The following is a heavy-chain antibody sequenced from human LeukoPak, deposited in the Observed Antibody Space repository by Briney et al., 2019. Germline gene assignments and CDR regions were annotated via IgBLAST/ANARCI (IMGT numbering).Heavy chain of an antibody. Sequence: PSETLSLTCTVSGGSIISSFWNWGWIRQPPGKGLEWIGYIYNTGSTNHDLSLKSRVNILVDTSKNRLSLRLSSVTAADTAVYYCARLSGSNGWYPWAFDIWGRGTMVTVSS. CDR3: ARLSGSNGWYPWAFDI. D-gene: IGHD6-19*01. CDR2: IYNTGST. V-gene: IGHV4-59*08. J-gene: IGHJ3*02. CDR1: GGSIISSF.